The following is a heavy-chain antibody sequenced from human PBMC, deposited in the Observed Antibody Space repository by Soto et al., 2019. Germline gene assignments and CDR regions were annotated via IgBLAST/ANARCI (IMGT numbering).Heavy chain of an antibody. CDR1: GGTFSSYT. D-gene: IGHD6-13*01. V-gene: IGHV1-69*02. CDR3: AIQGYGSSWYGY. Sequence: QVQLVQSGAEVKKPGSSVKVSCKASGGTFSSYTISWVRQAPGQGLEWMGRIIPILGIANYAQKFQGRVTITAAKSTSTAYMELSSLRSEDTAVYYCAIQGYGSSWYGYWGQGTLVTVSS. J-gene: IGHJ4*02. CDR2: IIPILGIA.